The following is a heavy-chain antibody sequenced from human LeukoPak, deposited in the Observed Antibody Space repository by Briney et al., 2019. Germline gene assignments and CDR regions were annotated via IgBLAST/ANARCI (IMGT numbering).Heavy chain of an antibody. CDR1: GGSISGSNYY. CDR3: ATMGSWDSAWSIDY. V-gene: IGHV4-39*07. Sequence: SETLSLTCTVSGGSISGSNYYWGWIRQPPGKGLEWIGSIHYTGNTHYLPSLKSRVTISVDTSKNQFSLKVTSVTAADTAVYYCATMGSWDSAWSIDYWGQGTLVTVSS. D-gene: IGHD6-19*01. J-gene: IGHJ4*02. CDR2: IHYTGNT.